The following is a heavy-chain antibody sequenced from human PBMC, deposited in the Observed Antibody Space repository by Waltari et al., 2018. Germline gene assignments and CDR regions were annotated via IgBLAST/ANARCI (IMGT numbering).Heavy chain of an antibody. CDR2: IYHSGST. V-gene: IGHV4-4*02. CDR1: GGSSRRSNW. Sequence: QVQLQESGPGLVKPSGTLSLTCAVSGGSSRRSNWWSWVRQPPGKGLEWIGEIYHSGSTTYNPSLKSRVTISVDKSKNQFSLKLSSVTAADTAVYYCARGSYYDFWSGYYNYYGMDVWGQGTTVTVSS. J-gene: IGHJ6*02. CDR3: ARGSYYDFWSGYYNYYGMDV. D-gene: IGHD3-3*01.